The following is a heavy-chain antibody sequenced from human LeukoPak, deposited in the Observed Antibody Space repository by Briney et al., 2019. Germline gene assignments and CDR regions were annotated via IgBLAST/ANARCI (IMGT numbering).Heavy chain of an antibody. D-gene: IGHD2-15*01. J-gene: IGHJ6*03. CDR1: GYTFTGYY. Sequence: ASVKVSCKASGYTFTGYYMHWVRQAPGQGLEWMGWINPNSGGTNYAQKFQGRVTMTRDTSISAAYMELSRLRSDDTAVYYCARVEVVAAGPLYYMDVWGKGTTVTVSS. CDR2: INPNSGGT. V-gene: IGHV1-2*02. CDR3: ARVEVVAAGPLYYMDV.